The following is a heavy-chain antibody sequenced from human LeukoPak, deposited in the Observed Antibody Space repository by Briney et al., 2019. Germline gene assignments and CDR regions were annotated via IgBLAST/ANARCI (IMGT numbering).Heavy chain of an antibody. D-gene: IGHD5-24*01. J-gene: IGHJ6*03. CDR3: ARDSVEMATIPKKPNYYYYYYMDV. CDR1: GYTFTGYY. Sequence: VSVKVSCKASGYTFTGYYMHWVRQAPGQGLEWMGWINPNSGGTNYAQKFQGRVTMTRDTSISTAYMELSRLRSDDTAVYYCARDSVEMATIPKKPNYYYYYYMDVWGKGTTVTVSS. V-gene: IGHV1-2*02. CDR2: INPNSGGT.